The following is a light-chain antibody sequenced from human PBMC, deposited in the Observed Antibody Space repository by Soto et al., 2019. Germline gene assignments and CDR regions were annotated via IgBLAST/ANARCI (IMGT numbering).Light chain of an antibody. Sequence: ELVLTQSPATLSLSPGERAILSCRASQSVGSFLAWYQQKPGQAPRLLIYGASSRATGIPDRFSGSGSGTDFTLTISRLEPEDFAVYYCQQYGSSPGFGQGTRLEIK. CDR1: QSVGSF. CDR2: GAS. V-gene: IGKV3-20*01. J-gene: IGKJ5*01. CDR3: QQYGSSPG.